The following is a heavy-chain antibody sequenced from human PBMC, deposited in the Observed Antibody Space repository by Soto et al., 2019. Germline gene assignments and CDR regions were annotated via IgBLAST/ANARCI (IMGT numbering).Heavy chain of an antibody. CDR1: GCTFTSYG. J-gene: IGHJ5*02. Sequence: ASVKVSCKASGCTFTSYGISWVRQAPGQGLEWMGWISAYNGNTNYAQKLQGRVTMTRDTSISTAYMELSRLRSDDTAVYYCARGIDYYGSGSPFDPWGQGTLVTVSS. CDR3: ARGIDYYGSGSPFDP. D-gene: IGHD3-10*01. CDR2: ISAYNGNT. V-gene: IGHV1-18*01.